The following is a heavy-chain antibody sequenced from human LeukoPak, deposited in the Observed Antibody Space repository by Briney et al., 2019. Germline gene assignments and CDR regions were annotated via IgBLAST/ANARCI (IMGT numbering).Heavy chain of an antibody. J-gene: IGHJ6*02. CDR1: GYTFTTYW. Sequence: GESLKISCKGSGYTFTTYWIGWVRQMPGKGLEWLGIFYPGDSDTRYSPSFEGQVTISVDKSISTAYLQWSSLKASDTAKYYCARSPMGWGYGMDVWGQGTTVTVSS. V-gene: IGHV5-51*01. CDR3: ARSPMGWGYGMDV. D-gene: IGHD3-10*01. CDR2: FYPGDSDT.